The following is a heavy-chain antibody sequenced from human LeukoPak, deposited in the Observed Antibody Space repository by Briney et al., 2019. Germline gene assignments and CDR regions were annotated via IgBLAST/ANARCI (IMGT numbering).Heavy chain of an antibody. CDR1: GGSISSGGYY. D-gene: IGHD3-22*01. CDR3: ARDRYYYDSSGYYYYGPFDY. J-gene: IGHJ4*02. CDR2: IYYSGST. Sequence: SQTLSLTCTVSGGSISSGGYYWSWIRQHPGKGLEWIGYIYYSGSTYYNPSLKSRVTISVDTSKNQFSLKLSSVTAADTAVYYCARDRYYYDSSGYYYYGPFDYWGQGTLVTVSS. V-gene: IGHV4-31*03.